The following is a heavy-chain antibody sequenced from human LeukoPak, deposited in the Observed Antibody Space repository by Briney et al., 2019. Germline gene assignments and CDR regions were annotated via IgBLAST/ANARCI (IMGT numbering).Heavy chain of an antibody. CDR3: ARDRAGS. V-gene: IGHV3-48*01. Sequence: GGSLRLSCAAAGFTFSSYSMNWVRQAPGKGLEWVSYISSSSSTIYYADSGKGRFTISRDNGKNSLYLQMNSLRAEDTAVYYCARDRAGSWGQGTLVTVSS. D-gene: IGHD6-25*01. CDR2: ISSSSSTI. J-gene: IGHJ5*02. CDR1: GFTFSSYS.